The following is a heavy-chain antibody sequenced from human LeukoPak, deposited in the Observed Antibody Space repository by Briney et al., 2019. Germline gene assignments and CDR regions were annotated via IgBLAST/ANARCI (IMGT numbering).Heavy chain of an antibody. V-gene: IGHV3-21*01. CDR1: GFTFSSYS. D-gene: IGHD3-22*01. CDR2: ISSSSSYI. Sequence: GGSLRLSCAVSGFTFSSYSMSWVRQAPGKGLEWVSSISSSSSYIYYADSVKGRFTISGDNAENSLFLQMNSLRAEDTAVYYCAREGGYYDSNGYYLTFDYWGQGTLVTVSS. CDR3: AREGGYYDSNGYYLTFDY. J-gene: IGHJ4*02.